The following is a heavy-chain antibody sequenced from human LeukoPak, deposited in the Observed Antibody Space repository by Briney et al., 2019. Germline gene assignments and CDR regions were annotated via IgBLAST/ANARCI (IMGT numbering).Heavy chain of an antibody. D-gene: IGHD1-1*01. CDR2: IRNDGSNK. CDR1: GFTFSSYG. CDR3: ARDRPTRYFDC. V-gene: IGHV3-30*02. J-gene: IGHJ4*02. Sequence: GGSLRLSCAASGFTFSSYGMHWVRQAPGKGLEWVAFIRNDGSNKYYADSMKGRFTISRDNSNNTLYLQMNSLRAEDTAVYYCARDRPTRYFDCWGQGTLVTVSS.